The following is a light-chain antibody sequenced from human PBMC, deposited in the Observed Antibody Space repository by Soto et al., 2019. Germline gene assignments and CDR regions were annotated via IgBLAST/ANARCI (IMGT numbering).Light chain of an antibody. CDR3: QQYHDWPLT. CDR2: GVS. J-gene: IGKJ4*01. CDR1: QSLSSH. Sequence: EIVMTQSPATLSVSPGERVTLSCRASQSLSSHLAWYQQKPGQAPRLLIYGVSTRATGVPTRFSGSASGTEFTPTISSLLSEDFAVYYCQQYHDWPLTFGGGTKVEIK. V-gene: IGKV3-15*01.